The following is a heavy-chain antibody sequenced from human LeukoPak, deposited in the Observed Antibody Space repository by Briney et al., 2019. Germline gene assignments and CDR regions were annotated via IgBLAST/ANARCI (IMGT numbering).Heavy chain of an antibody. J-gene: IGHJ6*03. Sequence: ASVKVSCKASGYTFTGYYMHWVRQAPGQGLEWMGWINPNSGGTNYAQKFQGRVTMTRDTSISTAYMELSSLRSEDTAVYYCARGAVADAQYYYYYMDVWGKGTTVTVSS. D-gene: IGHD6-19*01. CDR3: ARGAVADAQYYYYYMDV. V-gene: IGHV1-2*02. CDR1: GYTFTGYY. CDR2: INPNSGGT.